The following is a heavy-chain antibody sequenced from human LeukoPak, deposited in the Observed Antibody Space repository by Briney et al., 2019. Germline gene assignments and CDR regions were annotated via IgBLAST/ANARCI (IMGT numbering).Heavy chain of an antibody. CDR3: VKDVGGSYAFDY. J-gene: IGHJ4*02. Sequence: GGSLRLSCSASGFTFSRYAMHWVRQAPGEGLEYVSGINDNGGRTHYGDSVKGRFSISRDNSKNTLHLQMSTLRAEDTALYYCVKDVGGSYAFDYWGQGILVTVAS. CDR2: INDNGGRT. D-gene: IGHD1-26*01. CDR1: GFTFSRYA. V-gene: IGHV3-64D*09.